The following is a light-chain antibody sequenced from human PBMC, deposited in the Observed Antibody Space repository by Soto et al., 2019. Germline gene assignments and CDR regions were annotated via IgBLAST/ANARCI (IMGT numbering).Light chain of an antibody. CDR2: INSDGSH. CDR1: SGHSSYA. V-gene: IGLV4-69*01. J-gene: IGLJ1*01. Sequence: QTVVTQSPSASASLGASVKLTCALSSGHSSYAIAWHQQQPEKGPRYLMRINSDGSHTRGDGIPDRFSGSSSGTERHLTISSLQSEDEADYYCQTWGAGIQVFGTGTKLTVL. CDR3: QTWGAGIQV.